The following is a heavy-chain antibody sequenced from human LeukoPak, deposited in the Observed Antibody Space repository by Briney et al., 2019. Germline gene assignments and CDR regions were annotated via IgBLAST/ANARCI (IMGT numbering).Heavy chain of an antibody. CDR1: GYTFTSYD. CDR2: MNPNSGNT. J-gene: IGHJ5*02. D-gene: IGHD3-10*01. CDR3: ARAWRFGELSQLGFDP. Sequence: ASVKVSCKASGYTFTSYDINWVRQATGQGLEWMGWMNPNSGNTGYAQKFQGRVTMTRNTSISTAYMELSSLRSEDTAVYYCARAWRFGELSQLGFDPWGQGTLVTVSS. V-gene: IGHV1-8*01.